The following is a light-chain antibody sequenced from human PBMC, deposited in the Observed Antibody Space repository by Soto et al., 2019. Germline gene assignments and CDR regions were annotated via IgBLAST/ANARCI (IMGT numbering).Light chain of an antibody. CDR3: AAWDDSLNGVV. Sequence: QSVLTQPPSASGTPGQRVTISCSGSSSNIGSNTVNWYQQLPGTAPKLLIYSNNQRPSGVPDRFSGSKSGTSASLAISGLQSEEEADYYCAAWDDSLNGVVFGGGTKHRP. V-gene: IGLV1-44*01. CDR2: SNN. J-gene: IGLJ2*01. CDR1: SSNIGSNT.